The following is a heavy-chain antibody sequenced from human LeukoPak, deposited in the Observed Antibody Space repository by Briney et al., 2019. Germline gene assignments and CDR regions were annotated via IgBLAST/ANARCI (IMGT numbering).Heavy chain of an antibody. CDR3: ARTYCSGGSCYHSFDY. V-gene: IGHV1-2*02. Sequence: ASVKVSCKASGYTFTGYYMHWVRQAPGQGLEWMGWINPNSGGTNYAQRFQGRVTMTRDTSISTAYMELSRLRSDDTAVYYCARTYCSGGSCYHSFDYWGQGTLVTVSS. CDR2: INPNSGGT. CDR1: GYTFTGYY. J-gene: IGHJ4*02. D-gene: IGHD2-15*01.